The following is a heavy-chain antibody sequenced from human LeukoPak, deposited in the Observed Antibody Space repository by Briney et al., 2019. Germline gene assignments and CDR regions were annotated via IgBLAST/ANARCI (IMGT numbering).Heavy chain of an antibody. CDR1: GFTFCNYW. Sequence: PVGSLRLSCAASGFTFCNYWMSWVRQAPGKGLEWVSHINKDGSKIYYADSVKGRFTISRDNAKSSLSLQMNSLRVEDTAVYCCARDKVTYWGQGILVTVSS. J-gene: IGHJ4*02. CDR3: ARDKVTY. V-gene: IGHV3-7*01. CDR2: INKDGSKI.